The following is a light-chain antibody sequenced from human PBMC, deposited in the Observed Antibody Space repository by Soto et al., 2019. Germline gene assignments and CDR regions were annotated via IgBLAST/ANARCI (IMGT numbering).Light chain of an antibody. J-gene: IGKJ1*01. Sequence: EIVLTQSPGTLSLSPGERATLSCRASQSVSSSYLAWYQQKPGQAPSLLIYGASSRATGIPDRFSGSGSGTDFTLTISRLETEDFAVYYCQQYNNWLWTFGQGTKVEIK. V-gene: IGKV3-20*01. CDR3: QQYNNWLWT. CDR2: GAS. CDR1: QSVSSSY.